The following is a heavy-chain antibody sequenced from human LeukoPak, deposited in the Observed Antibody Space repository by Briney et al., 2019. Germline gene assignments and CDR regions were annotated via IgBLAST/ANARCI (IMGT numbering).Heavy chain of an antibody. CDR2: IYYSGST. CDR3: ARQASWLPYFDL. D-gene: IGHD6-13*01. CDR1: GGSISSSSYY. J-gene: IGHJ2*01. V-gene: IGHV4-39*01. Sequence: PSETLSLTCTVSGGSISSSSYYWGWIRQPPGKGLEWIGSIYYSGSTYYNPSLKSRVTISVDTSKNQFSLRLSSVTAADTAVYFCARQASWLPYFDLWGRGTLVAVSS.